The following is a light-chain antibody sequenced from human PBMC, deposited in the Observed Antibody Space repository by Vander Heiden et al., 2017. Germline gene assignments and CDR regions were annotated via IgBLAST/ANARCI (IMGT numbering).Light chain of an antibody. J-gene: IGLJ3*02. CDR3: QSADSSGSYRV. V-gene: IGLV3-25*03. CDR2: KDN. CDR1: ALPKQF. Sequence: SYGVTQPPSVPVFPGQTARITCSGDALPKQFCYWYQQKPGQVPVLVIYKDNERPSGIPDRFSGSSAGPILTLTISGVQAEDEAVYYCQSADSSGSYRVFGGGTRLTVL.